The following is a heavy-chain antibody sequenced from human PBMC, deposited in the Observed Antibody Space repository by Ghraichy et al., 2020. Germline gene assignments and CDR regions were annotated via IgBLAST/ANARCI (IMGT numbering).Heavy chain of an antibody. D-gene: IGHD3-16*01. V-gene: IGHV3-48*03. CDR3: AREGGGDAFDI. J-gene: IGHJ3*02. CDR1: GFTFSSYE. CDR2: ISSSGGTI. Sequence: GGSLRLSCAASGFTFSSYEMNWVRQAPGKGLEWVSYISSSGGTIYYADSVKGRFTISRDNTKNSLYLQMNSLRAEDTAVYYCAREGGGDAFDIWGLGTMVTVSS.